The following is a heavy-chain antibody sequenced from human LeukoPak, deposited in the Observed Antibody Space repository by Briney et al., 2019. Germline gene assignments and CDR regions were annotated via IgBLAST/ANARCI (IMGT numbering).Heavy chain of an antibody. CDR2: IYYSGST. J-gene: IGHJ4*02. Sequence: PSETLSLTCTVSGVSISSGDYYWRWIRQPPGKGLEWIGYIYYSGSTYYNPSLKSRVTISVDTSKNQFSLKLSSVTAADTAVYYCASLISVRGVIIDYWGQGTLVTVSS. CDR1: GVSISSGDYY. D-gene: IGHD3-10*01. CDR3: ASLISVRGVIIDY. V-gene: IGHV4-30-4*01.